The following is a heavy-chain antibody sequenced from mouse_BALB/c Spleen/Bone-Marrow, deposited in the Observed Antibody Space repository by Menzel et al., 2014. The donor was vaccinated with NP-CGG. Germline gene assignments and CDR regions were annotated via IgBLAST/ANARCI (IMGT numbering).Heavy chain of an antibody. D-gene: IGHD1-2*01. Sequence: VQLKESGPDLVKPGASVKISCKASGYSFTGYYMHWMKQSHGKSLEWIGRVYPNNGGTDYNQKSKGKAILTVDKSSSTAYMELRSLASEDSAVYYCATWDYGYYWGQGTTLTVSS. CDR1: GYSFTGYY. CDR3: ATWDYGYY. CDR2: VYPNNGGT. J-gene: IGHJ2*01. V-gene: IGHV1-34*01.